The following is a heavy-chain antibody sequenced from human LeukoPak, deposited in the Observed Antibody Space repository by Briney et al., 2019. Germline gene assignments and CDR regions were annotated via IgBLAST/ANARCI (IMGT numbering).Heavy chain of an antibody. D-gene: IGHD3-16*01. V-gene: IGHV3-48*02. J-gene: IGHJ4*02. Sequence: TGGSLRLSCAASGSTFSAYSMNWIPQAPGKGLEWLSYIGGGSSNSIYYADSVKGRFTISRDNAKNSLFLQMNSLRDEDTALYYCARDYDYAFDYGGQGALVTVSS. CDR2: IGGGSSNSI. CDR3: ARDYDYAFDY. CDR1: GSTFSAYS.